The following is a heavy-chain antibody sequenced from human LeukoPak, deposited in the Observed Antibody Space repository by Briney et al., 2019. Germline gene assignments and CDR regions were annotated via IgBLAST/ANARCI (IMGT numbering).Heavy chain of an antibody. CDR1: GYTFTSYD. CDR2: MNPNSGNT. V-gene: IGHV1-8*01. J-gene: IGHJ4*02. D-gene: IGHD6-19*01. CDR3: ARDWYSSGWYGLGY. Sequence: ASVKVSCKASGYTFTSYDINWVRQATGQGLEWMGWMNPNSGNTGYAQKFQGRVTMTRNTSISTAYMELSSLRSDDTAVYYCARDWYSSGWYGLGYWGQGTLVTVSS.